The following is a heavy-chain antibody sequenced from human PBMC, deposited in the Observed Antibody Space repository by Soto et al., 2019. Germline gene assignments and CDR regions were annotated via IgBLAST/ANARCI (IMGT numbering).Heavy chain of an antibody. Sequence: ASVKVSCKSSGYPFTHYGITWIRQAPGQGLEWMGWISAYNGNTNYAQKLQGRVTMTTDTSTSTAYMELRSLRSDDTAVYYCARDRVVVTGNDYWGQGTLVTVSS. J-gene: IGHJ4*02. CDR2: ISAYNGNT. CDR1: GYPFTHYG. D-gene: IGHD2-21*02. V-gene: IGHV1-18*01. CDR3: ARDRVVVTGNDY.